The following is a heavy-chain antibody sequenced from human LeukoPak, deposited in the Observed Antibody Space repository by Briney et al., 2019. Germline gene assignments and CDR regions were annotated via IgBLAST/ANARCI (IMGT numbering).Heavy chain of an antibody. CDR1: GFTFSNYW. V-gene: IGHV3-7*03. D-gene: IGHD3/OR15-3a*01. J-gene: IGHJ4*02. CDR3: ARDWTDANAVGRALDY. Sequence: GGSLRLSCAASGFTFSNYWMSWVRQAPGKGLEFMANIKEAGSEKYYVDSVKGRFTISRDNDKNLVHLQMNSLRAEDTALYYCARDWTDANAVGRALDYWGQGTLVIVSS. CDR2: IKEAGSEK.